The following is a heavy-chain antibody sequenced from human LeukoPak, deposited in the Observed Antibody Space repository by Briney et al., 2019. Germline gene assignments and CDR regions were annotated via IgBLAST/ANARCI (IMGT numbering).Heavy chain of an antibody. V-gene: IGHV4-59*01. J-gene: IGHJ6*03. D-gene: IGHD6-19*01. CDR2: IYYSGSA. CDR3: ARIAVAGYYYYMDV. CDR1: GSSISSYY. Sequence: SETLSLTCTVSGSSISSYYWSWIRQPPGKGLEWIGYIYYSGSANYNPSLKSRVTISVDTSKNQFSLKLSSVTAADTAVYYCARIAVAGYYYYMDVWGKGTTVTISS.